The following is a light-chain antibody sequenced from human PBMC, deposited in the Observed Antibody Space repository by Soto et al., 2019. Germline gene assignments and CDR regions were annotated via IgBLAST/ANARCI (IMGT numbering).Light chain of an antibody. CDR1: TSDVGGYNY. Sequence: QSALTQPPSASGSPGQSLTISCTGTTSDVGGYNYVSWYQQHPGKAPKLMIYGVTKRPSGVPDRFSGSRSGNTASLTVSGLQTEDEADYYCSSYVGSKNYVFGTGTKVTVL. J-gene: IGLJ1*01. CDR3: SSYVGSKNYV. V-gene: IGLV2-8*01. CDR2: GVT.